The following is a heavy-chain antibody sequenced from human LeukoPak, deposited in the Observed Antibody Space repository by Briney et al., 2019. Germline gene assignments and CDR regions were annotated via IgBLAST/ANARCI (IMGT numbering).Heavy chain of an antibody. V-gene: IGHV4-59*01. J-gene: IGHJ5*02. D-gene: IGHD1-1*01. CDR2: IYYSGST. CDR3: ARGHDTFDP. Sequence: SETLSLTCTGSGGSISSYYWSWIRQPPGKGLEWIGYIYYSGSTNYNPSLKSRVTISVDTSKNQFSLKLSSVTAADTAVYYWARGHDTFDPWGQGTLVTVSS. CDR1: GGSISSYY.